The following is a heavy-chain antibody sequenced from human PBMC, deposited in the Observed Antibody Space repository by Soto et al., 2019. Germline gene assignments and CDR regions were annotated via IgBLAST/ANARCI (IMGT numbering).Heavy chain of an antibody. CDR3: ARGSAAGVYYYGMDV. J-gene: IGHJ6*02. CDR1: GFTFSSYA. CDR2: ISYDGGDK. Sequence: QLQLVESGGGVVQPGRSLRLSCAASGFTFSSYAMHWVRQAPGEGLEWVALISYDGGDKYDADSVKGRFTISRDNSKNTVYLQMNRLKVEDTAVYYCARGSAAGVYYYGMDVWGQGTTVTVSS. V-gene: IGHV3-30-3*01. D-gene: IGHD6-13*01.